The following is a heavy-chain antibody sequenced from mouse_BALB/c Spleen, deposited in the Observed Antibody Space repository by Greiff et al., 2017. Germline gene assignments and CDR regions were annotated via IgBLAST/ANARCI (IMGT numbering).Heavy chain of an antibody. D-gene: IGHD4-1*01. CDR3: TRSGLGRGYFDV. CDR2: IYPSDSYT. V-gene: IGHV1-69*02. CDR1: GYTFTSYW. Sequence: QVQLQQPGAELVRPGASVKLSCKASGYTFTSYWINWVKQRPGQGLEWIGNIYPSDSYTNYNQKFKDKATLTVDKSSSTAYMQLSSPTSEDSAVYCSTRSGLGRGYFDVWGEGTTVTVSA. J-gene: IGHJ1*01.